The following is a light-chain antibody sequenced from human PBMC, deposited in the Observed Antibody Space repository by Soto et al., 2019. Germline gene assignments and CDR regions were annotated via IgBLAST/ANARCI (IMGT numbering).Light chain of an antibody. V-gene: IGKV3-11*01. CDR2: DAS. Sequence: EIVFTQSPATLTFSPGERATLSCRASQSVSSYLAWYQQKPGQAPRLLIYDASNRATGIPAGFSGSGSGTDFTLTISSLEPEDFAVYYCQQRSNWPMYTFGQGTKVDIK. J-gene: IGKJ2*01. CDR1: QSVSSY. CDR3: QQRSNWPMYT.